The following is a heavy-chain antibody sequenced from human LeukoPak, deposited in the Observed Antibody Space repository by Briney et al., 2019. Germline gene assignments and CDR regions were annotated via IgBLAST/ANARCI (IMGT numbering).Heavy chain of an antibody. CDR1: GGSISSGGYS. D-gene: IGHD2-21*02. CDR3: ARVGLGGDWRFFDY. V-gene: IGHV4-30-2*01. J-gene: IGHJ4*02. Sequence: PSETLSLTCAVSGGSISSGGYSWSWIRQPPGKGLEWIGYIYHSRSTYYNPSLKNRVTISVDRSKNQFSLKLSSVTAADTAVYYCARVGLGGDWRFFDYWGQGTLVTVSS. CDR2: IYHSRST.